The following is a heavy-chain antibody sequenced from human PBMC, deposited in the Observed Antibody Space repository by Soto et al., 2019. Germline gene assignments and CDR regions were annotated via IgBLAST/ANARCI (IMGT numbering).Heavy chain of an antibody. CDR3: ARERTGTTSMEV. Sequence: QVQLVQSGAEVKKPGASVKVSCKDSGYTFTSYDINCVRQATGQGLEWMGWMNPNSGNTGYAQKFRGRVTMTRNTSISTAYMELSSLRSEDTAVYYCARERTGTTSMEVWCQGSTVTFSS. CDR2: MNPNSGNT. V-gene: IGHV1-8*01. J-gene: IGHJ6*02. CDR1: GYTFTSYD. D-gene: IGHD1-1*01.